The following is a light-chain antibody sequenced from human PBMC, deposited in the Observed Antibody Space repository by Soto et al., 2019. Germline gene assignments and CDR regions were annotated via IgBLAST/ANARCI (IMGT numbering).Light chain of an antibody. Sequence: QSALTQPPSASGSPGQSVTISCTGTTSDVGGYNFVSWYQQHPGKAPKLVIYEVAKRPSGVPDRFSGSKSGNTASLTVSGLQPEDEADYYCSSYAGSNNLFGGGTKVTVL. J-gene: IGLJ2*01. CDR3: SSYAGSNNL. CDR1: TSDVGGYNF. V-gene: IGLV2-8*01. CDR2: EVA.